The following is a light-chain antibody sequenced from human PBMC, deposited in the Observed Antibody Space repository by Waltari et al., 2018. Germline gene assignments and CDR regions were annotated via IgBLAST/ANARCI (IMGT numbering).Light chain of an antibody. CDR2: GAS. CDR3: QHYVRLPAT. Sequence: IVLTQSPGTLSLSPGERATLSCSASQTVSRSLAWYQQKPGQPPKLLIYGASTRATVIPDRFTGSGSGTDFRLTISSLGPEDFAINYCQHYVRLPATFGQGTKVEIK. V-gene: IGKV3-20*01. CDR1: QTVSRS. J-gene: IGKJ1*01.